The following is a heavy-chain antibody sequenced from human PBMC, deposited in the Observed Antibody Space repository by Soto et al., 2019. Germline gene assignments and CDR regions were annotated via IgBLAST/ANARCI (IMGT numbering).Heavy chain of an antibody. CDR2: IYASGST. Sequence: SETLSLTCTVSGASISISYWSWIRQPAGKGLEWIGHIYASGSTIYNPSLKSRVTMSVDTSKNQFSLKLSSVTAAHTAVYYCATEGNGEGVKSFDPWGQGTLVTVS. D-gene: IGHD3-10*01. CDR3: ATEGNGEGVKSFDP. V-gene: IGHV4-4*07. J-gene: IGHJ5*02. CDR1: GASISISY.